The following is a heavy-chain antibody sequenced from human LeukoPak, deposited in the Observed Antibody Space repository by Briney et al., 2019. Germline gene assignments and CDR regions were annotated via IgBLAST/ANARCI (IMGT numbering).Heavy chain of an antibody. V-gene: IGHV4-34*01. Sequence: SETLSLTCAVYGGSFSGYYWSWIRQPPGKGLEWIGEINHSGSTNYNPSLKSRVTISVDTSKNQFSLKLSSVTAADTAVYYCARRGGWELLLAHYHKEHDYWGQGTLVTVSS. J-gene: IGHJ4*02. CDR3: ARRGGWELLLAHYHKEHDY. CDR2: INHSGST. CDR1: GGSFSGYY. D-gene: IGHD1-26*01.